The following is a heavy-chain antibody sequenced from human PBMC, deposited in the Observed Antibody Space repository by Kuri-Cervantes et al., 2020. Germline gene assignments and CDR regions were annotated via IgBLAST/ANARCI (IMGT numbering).Heavy chain of an antibody. CDR1: GFTFSSYA. D-gene: IGHD5-18*01. CDR3: ARGSGYRFVDY. V-gene: IGHV3-53*01. J-gene: IGHJ4*02. CDR2: IYSGGST. Sequence: GESLKISCAASGFTFSSYAMHWVRQAPGKGLEWVSVIYSGGSTYYADSVKGRFTISRDNSKNTLYLQMNSLRAEDTAVYYCARGSGYRFVDYWGQGTLVTVSS.